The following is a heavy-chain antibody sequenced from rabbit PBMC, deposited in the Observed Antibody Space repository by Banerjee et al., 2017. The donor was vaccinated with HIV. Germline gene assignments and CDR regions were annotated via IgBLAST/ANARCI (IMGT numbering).Heavy chain of an antibody. V-gene: IGHV1S40*01. CDR2: INSSSGNT. D-gene: IGHD1-1*01. CDR1: GFSFSSGYY. CDR3: ARGTSSSGYYSGSLNL. Sequence: QQLVESGGGLVKPGASLTLTCKASGFSFSSGYYMSWVRQAPGKGLEWIACINSSSGNTVYASWAKGRFTISRTSSTTVTLQMTSLTAADTATYFCARGTSSSGYYSGSLNLWGQGTLVTVS. J-gene: IGHJ4*01.